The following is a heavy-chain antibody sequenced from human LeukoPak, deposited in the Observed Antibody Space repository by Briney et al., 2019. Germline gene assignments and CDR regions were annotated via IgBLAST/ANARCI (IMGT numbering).Heavy chain of an antibody. CDR1: GGSISSGSYY. J-gene: IGHJ4*02. V-gene: IGHV4-61*02. Sequence: PSQTLSLTCTVSGGSISSGSYYWSWIRQPAGKGLEWIGCIYPSGRTNYNPSLKSRVTLSVDTSKNQFSLKLSSVTAADTAVYYWARGGMITFGGVIGENWGQGTLVTVSS. CDR2: IYPSGRT. CDR3: ARGGMITFGGVIGEN. D-gene: IGHD3-16*02.